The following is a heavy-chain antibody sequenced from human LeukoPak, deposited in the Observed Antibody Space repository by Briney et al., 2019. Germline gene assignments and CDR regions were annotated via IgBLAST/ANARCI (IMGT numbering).Heavy chain of an antibody. CDR3: ARTPTDCSSTSCRKNWFDP. J-gene: IGHJ5*02. CDR2: INPNSGGT. Sequence: ASVKVSCKASGGTFSSYAISWVRQAPGQGLEWMGWINPNSGGTNYAQKFQGRVTMTRDTSISTAYMELSRLRSDDTAVYYCARTPTDCSSTSCRKNWFDPWGQGTLVTVSS. D-gene: IGHD2-2*01. CDR1: GGTFSSYA. V-gene: IGHV1-2*02.